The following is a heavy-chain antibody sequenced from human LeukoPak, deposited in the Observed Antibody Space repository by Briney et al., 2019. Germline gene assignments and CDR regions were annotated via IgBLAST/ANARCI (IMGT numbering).Heavy chain of an antibody. V-gene: IGHV4-59*01. CDR2: IYDSVYT. CDR3: ARTDSGGYKDY. J-gene: IGHJ4*02. CDR1: GGSINNNY. Sequence: SETLSLTCTVSGGSINNNYWSWIRQHPGKGLEWIAYIYDSVYTNYTHYNPSLKSRVTISVDASKNQFSLKLNSVTAADTAVYYCARTDSGGYKDYWGQGILVTVSS. D-gene: IGHD3-22*01.